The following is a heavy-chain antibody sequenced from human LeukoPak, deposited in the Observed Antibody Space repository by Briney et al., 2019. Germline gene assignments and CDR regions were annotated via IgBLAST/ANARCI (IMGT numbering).Heavy chain of an antibody. CDR3: ARVRSGSYRIDY. J-gene: IGHJ4*02. CDR2: IYYSGST. Sequence: PSETLSLTCTVSGGSISSHYWSWIRQPPGKGLEWIGYIYYSGSTNYNPSLKSRVTISVDTSKNQFSLKLSSVTAADTAVYYCARVRSGSYRIDYWGQGTLVTVSS. CDR1: GGSISSHY. D-gene: IGHD1-26*01. V-gene: IGHV4-59*11.